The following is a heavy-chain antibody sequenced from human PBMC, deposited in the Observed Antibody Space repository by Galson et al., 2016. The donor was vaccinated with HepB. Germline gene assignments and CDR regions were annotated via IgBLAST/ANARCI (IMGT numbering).Heavy chain of an antibody. V-gene: IGHV3-7*03. Sequence: SLRLSCAASGFTFSSYWMNWVRQAPGKGLEWVGNIKHDGSETYYADPVEGRFTISRDNAKNSVYLQMDSLTDEDTAVYYCAGENWGPDYWGQGTLVTVSS. CDR1: GFTFSSYW. CDR3: AGENWGPDY. D-gene: IGHD7-27*01. CDR2: IKHDGSET. J-gene: IGHJ4*02.